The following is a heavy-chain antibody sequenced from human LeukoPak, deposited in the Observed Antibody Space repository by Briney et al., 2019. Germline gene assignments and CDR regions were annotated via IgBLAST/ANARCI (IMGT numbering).Heavy chain of an antibody. CDR1: GYTFSNYY. D-gene: IGHD6-13*01. V-gene: IGHV1-46*03. CDR2: INPSGGNT. CDR3: ARGGWVPAAATDY. J-gene: IGHJ4*02. Sequence: ASVKVSXKASGYTFSNYYMHWVRQAPGQGLEWMGIINPSGGNTIYAQKFQGRVTMTRDTSTSTVYMEVSSLRSEDTAVYYCARGGWVPAAATDYWGQGTLVPVSS.